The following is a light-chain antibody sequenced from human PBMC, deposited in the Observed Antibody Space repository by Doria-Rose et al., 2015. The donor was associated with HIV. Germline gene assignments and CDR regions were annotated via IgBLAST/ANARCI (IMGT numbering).Light chain of an antibody. CDR3: QQYYDTPS. Sequence: TQSPESLGMSLGERATPNCKSNQSLLYTSKNYLAWYQQKPGQPPKLLIYWASTRQSGVPARFSGSGSGRDFTLTTSSLEAEDVAVYYCQQYYDTPSFGPGTTVDIK. V-gene: IGKV4-1*01. CDR1: QSLLYTSKNY. CDR2: WAS. J-gene: IGKJ3*01.